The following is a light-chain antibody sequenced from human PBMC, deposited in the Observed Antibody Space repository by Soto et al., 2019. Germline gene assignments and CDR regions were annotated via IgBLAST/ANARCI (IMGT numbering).Light chain of an antibody. V-gene: IGKV3-20*01. CDR2: GAS. J-gene: IGKJ1*01. Sequence: DIVVTQSPGTLSLSPGERATLSCRASQSVSSSYLAWYQQKPGQAPRLLIYGASSRATGIPDRFSGSGSGTDFTLTISRLEPEDFAVYYCQQYGSSPQTFGQGTKVDIK. CDR1: QSVSSSY. CDR3: QQYGSSPQT.